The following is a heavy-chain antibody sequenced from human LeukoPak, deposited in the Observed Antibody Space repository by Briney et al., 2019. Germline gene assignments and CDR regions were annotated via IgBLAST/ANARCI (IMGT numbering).Heavy chain of an antibody. V-gene: IGHV5-51*01. CDR3: ARHAPYYYYMDV. CDR1: GYSFTTQW. CDR2: IYPADSDT. J-gene: IGHJ6*03. Sequence: GESLKISCKGSGYSFTTQWIGWVRQVPGKGLEWMGIIYPADSDTRYSPSFQGQVTISPDKSISTAYLQWSSLKASDTAIYYCARHAPYYYYMDVWGKGTTVTVSS.